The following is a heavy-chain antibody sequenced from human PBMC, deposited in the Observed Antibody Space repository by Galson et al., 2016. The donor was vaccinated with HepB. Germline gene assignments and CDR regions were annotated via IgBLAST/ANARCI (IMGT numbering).Heavy chain of an antibody. CDR2: IYPTDSNT. V-gene: IGHV5-10-1*01. CDR3: ARLSGGYADSGFYDGRDC. D-gene: IGHD2-15*01. J-gene: IGHJ4*02. CDR1: GSRLSGYY. Sequence: QSGAEVKKPGESLRISCKASGSRLSGYYITWVRQKPGKGLEWMGRIYPTDSNTNYSPSFQGHVTMSADKSTNTAYLQWNSLKAADTAMHYCARLSGGYADSGFYDGRDCWGQGTLVIVSS.